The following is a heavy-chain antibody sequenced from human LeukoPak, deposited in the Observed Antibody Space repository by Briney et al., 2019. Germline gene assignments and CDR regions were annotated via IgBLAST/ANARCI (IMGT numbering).Heavy chain of an antibody. J-gene: IGHJ4*02. CDR1: GCSISNYY. CDR3: ARHSETCSGGNCLLDYFDC. D-gene: IGHD2-15*01. Sequence: SETLSLTCTVSGCSISNYYWSWIRQPPGKGLEGIGYIHSSGRTDSNPSLKSRLAISIDPPKTHFSLRLTSVTAADTAVYFCARHSETCSGGNCLLDYFDCWGQGTLVTVSS. V-gene: IGHV4-59*08. CDR2: IHSSGRT.